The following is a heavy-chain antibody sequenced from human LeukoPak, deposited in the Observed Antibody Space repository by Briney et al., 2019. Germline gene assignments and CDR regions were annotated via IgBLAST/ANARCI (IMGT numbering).Heavy chain of an antibody. CDR2: INEDGSKT. V-gene: IGHV3-7*04. CDR3: ARVVVYFDY. Sequence: GGSLRLSCAASGFTFSNYWMSWVRQAPGKGLEWVAHINEDGSKTSYVDSVKGRFTISRDNAKNSLYLQMNSLRAEDTAVYYCARVVVYFDYWGQGTLVTVSS. J-gene: IGHJ4*02. CDR1: GFTFSNYW. D-gene: IGHD6-6*01.